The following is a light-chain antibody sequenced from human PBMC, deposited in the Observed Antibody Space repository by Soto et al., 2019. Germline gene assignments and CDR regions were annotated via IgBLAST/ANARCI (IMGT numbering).Light chain of an antibody. CDR1: QSVSRC. Sequence: DVQMTQSPSTLSASVGDRVTVTCRASQSVSRCVAWYQQKAGKAPKLLIFDASSLESGVPSRFSGSGSGTEVSLTTSSRLPDDEATYYCQQSHYCDPPTFGEGTKVEIK. V-gene: IGKV1-5*01. CDR3: QQSHYCDPPT. J-gene: IGKJ4*01. CDR2: DAS.